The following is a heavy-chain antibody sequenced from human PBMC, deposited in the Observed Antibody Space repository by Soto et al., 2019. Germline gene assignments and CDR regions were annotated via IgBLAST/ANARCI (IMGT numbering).Heavy chain of an antibody. Sequence: ASVKVSCKASGYTFTGYYMRWVRQAPGQGLEWMGWINPNSGGTNYAQKFQGRVTMTRDTSISTAYMELSRLRSDDTAVYYCARAYDFWSGPIPMDVWGQGTTVTVSS. CDR2: INPNSGGT. CDR1: GYTFTGYY. CDR3: ARAYDFWSGPIPMDV. J-gene: IGHJ6*02. V-gene: IGHV1-2*02. D-gene: IGHD3-3*01.